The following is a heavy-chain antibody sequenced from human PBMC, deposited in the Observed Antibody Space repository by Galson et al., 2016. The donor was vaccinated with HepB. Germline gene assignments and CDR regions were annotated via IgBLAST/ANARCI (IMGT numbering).Heavy chain of an antibody. Sequence: ETLSLTCTVSGDSIISYYWGWIRQPPGEGLEWIGYIYYNGSTNYSPSLKSRVTISVDTSKNQFSLKLSFVTAAETAGYYCARISYGYFDDVWGSYHYVYLDYWGQGTLVTVSS. CDR2: IYYNGST. V-gene: IGHV4-59*01. CDR3: ARISYGYFDDVWGSYHYVYLDY. CDR1: GDSIISYY. D-gene: IGHD3-16*02. J-gene: IGHJ4*02.